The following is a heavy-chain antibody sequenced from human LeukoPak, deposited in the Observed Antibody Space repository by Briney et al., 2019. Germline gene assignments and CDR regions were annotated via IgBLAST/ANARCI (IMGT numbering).Heavy chain of an antibody. CDR1: GGTFSSYA. Sequence: GASVKVSCKASGGTFSSYAISWVRQAPGQGLEWMGWMNPNNGNTGYAQKFQGRVTMTRNTSISTAYMELSSLRSEDTAVYYCARGPQWELPPDYWGQGTLVTVSS. CDR2: MNPNNGNT. CDR3: ARGPQWELPPDY. D-gene: IGHD1-26*01. V-gene: IGHV1-8*02. J-gene: IGHJ4*02.